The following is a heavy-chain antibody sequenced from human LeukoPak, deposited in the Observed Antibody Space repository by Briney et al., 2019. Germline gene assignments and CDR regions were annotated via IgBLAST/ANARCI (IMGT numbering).Heavy chain of an antibody. J-gene: IGHJ6*02. Sequence: SETLSLTCTVSGGSISSYYWSWIRQPPGKGLEWIGYIYYSGSTNYNPSLKSRVTISVDTSKNQFSLKLSSVTAADTAVYYCARLRSWYGDYYGMDVWGQGTTVTVSS. V-gene: IGHV4-59*08. CDR1: GGSISSYY. CDR3: ARLRSWYGDYYGMDV. CDR2: IYYSGST. D-gene: IGHD6-13*01.